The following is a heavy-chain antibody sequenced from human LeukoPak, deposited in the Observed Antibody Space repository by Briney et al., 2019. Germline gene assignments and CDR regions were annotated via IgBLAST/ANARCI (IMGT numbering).Heavy chain of an antibody. J-gene: IGHJ6*02. V-gene: IGHV3-21*01. CDR1: GFTFSSYE. D-gene: IGHD2-2*01. CDR2: ISSSSSYI. CDR3: ARDHCSSSSCYVYYGMDV. Sequence: GGSLRLSCAASGFTFSSYEMNWVRQAPGKGLEWVSSISSSSSYIYYADSVKGRFTLSRDNAKNSLYLQMNGLRAEDTAVYYCARDHCSSSSCYVYYGMDVWGQGTTVTVSS.